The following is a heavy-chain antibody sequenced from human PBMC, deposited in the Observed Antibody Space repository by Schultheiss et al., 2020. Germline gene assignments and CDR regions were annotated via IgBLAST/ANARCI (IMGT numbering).Heavy chain of an antibody. D-gene: IGHD1-26*01. V-gene: IGHV3-23*01. CDR2: ISGSGDSR. Sequence: GGSLRLSCAGSGFTFSSYAIGWVRQAPGKGLEWVSGISGSGDSRYYGDSVKGRFTISRDNSKNTLYLQMSSLRAEDTAVYYCAKTKLLYSGSFSADLENYYYYGMDVWGQGTTVTVSS. CDR3: AKTKLLYSGSFSADLENYYYYGMDV. J-gene: IGHJ6*02. CDR1: GFTFSSYA.